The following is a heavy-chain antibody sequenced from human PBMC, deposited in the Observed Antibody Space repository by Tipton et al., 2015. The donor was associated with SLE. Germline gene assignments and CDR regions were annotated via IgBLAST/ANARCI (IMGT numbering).Heavy chain of an antibody. V-gene: IGHV4-39*07. D-gene: IGHD6-13*01. Sequence: TLSLTCTVSGGSISSSSYYWGWIRQPPGKGLEWIGSIYYSGSTYYNPSLKSRVTISVDTSKNQFSLKLSSVTAADTAVYYCARGATGSSSWYYWGLGTLVSVSS. CDR3: ARGATGSSSWYY. J-gene: IGHJ4*02. CDR1: GGSISSSSYY. CDR2: IYYSGST.